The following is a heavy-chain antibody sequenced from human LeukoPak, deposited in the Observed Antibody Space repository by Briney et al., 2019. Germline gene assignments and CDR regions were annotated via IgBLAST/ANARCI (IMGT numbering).Heavy chain of an antibody. J-gene: IGHJ4*02. CDR1: GGSFSGYY. Sequence: SETLSLTCAVYGGSFSGYYWSWIRQPPGKGLEWIGEINHSGSTNYNPSLKSRVTISVDTSKNQFSLKLSSVTAADTAVYYCARGRHPRFMITFGGVIAYFDYWGQGTLVTVSS. CDR2: INHSGST. D-gene: IGHD3-16*02. V-gene: IGHV4-34*01. CDR3: ARGRHPRFMITFGGVIAYFDY.